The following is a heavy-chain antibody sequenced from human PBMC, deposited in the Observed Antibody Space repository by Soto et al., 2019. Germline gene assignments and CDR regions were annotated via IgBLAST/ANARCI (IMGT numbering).Heavy chain of an antibody. Sequence: SETLSLTCTVSGGSNSSDYWSWIRQPAGKGLEWIGRIYTSENTHYNPSLRSRVIMSLDTAKNQLSLNLSSVTAADTGVYYCARGVGLSSWTSIDSWGQGNLVPVSS. CDR2: IYTSENT. CDR1: GGSNSSDY. V-gene: IGHV4-4*07. J-gene: IGHJ4*02. D-gene: IGHD6-13*01. CDR3: ARGVGLSSWTSIDS.